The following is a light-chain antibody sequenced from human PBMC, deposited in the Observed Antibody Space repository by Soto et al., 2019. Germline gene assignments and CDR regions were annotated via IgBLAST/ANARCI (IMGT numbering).Light chain of an antibody. J-gene: IGLJ1*01. V-gene: IGLV2-23*01. Sequence: QSALTQPASVSGSPGQSITISCTGTSSDVGSYNLVSWYQQHPGKAPKLMIYEGSKRPSGVSNRFSGSKSGNTAYLTISGLQAEDEADYYCWSYAVGRTYVFGTGTKLTVL. CDR1: SSDVGSYNL. CDR2: EGS. CDR3: WSYAVGRTYV.